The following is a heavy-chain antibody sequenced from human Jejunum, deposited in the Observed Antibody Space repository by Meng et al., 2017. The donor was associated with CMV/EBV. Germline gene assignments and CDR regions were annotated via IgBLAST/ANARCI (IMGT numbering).Heavy chain of an antibody. CDR3: ARVFNYDFWSGYDQYYFDY. D-gene: IGHD3-3*01. Sequence: SNYYWSWIRQPPGKGLEWIGYIYYSGNTNYNPSLKSRVTISVDRSKNQFSLKVSSVTAADTAVYYCARVFNYDFWSGYDQYYFDYWGQGTLVTVSS. J-gene: IGHJ4*02. CDR1: SNYY. V-gene: IGHV4-59*01. CDR2: IYYSGNT.